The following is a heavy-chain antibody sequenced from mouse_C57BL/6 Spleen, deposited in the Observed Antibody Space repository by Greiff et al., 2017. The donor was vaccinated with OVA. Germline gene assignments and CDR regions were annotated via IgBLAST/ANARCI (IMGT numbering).Heavy chain of an antibody. D-gene: IGHD1-1*02. CDR2: INYDGSST. CDR3: ARGGNYFDY. J-gene: IGHJ2*01. Sequence: EVHLVESAGGLVQPGSSMKLSCTASGFTFSDYYMAWVRQVPEKGLEWVANINYDGSSTYYLDSLKSRFIISRDNAKNILYLQMSSLKSEDTATYYCARGGNYFDYWGQGTTLTVSS. CDR1: GFTFSDYY. V-gene: IGHV5-16*01.